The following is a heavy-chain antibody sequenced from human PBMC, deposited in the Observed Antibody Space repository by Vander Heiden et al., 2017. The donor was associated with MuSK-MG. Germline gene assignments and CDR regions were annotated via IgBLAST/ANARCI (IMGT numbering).Heavy chain of an antibody. Sequence: QVQLQQSGPGLVKPSQTLSLTCAISGATVPSNIAAWNWIRQSPSRGLEWLGRTYYRSKWYNDYAVSVKSRITINPDTSRNQLSLQLNSVTPEDTAVYYCARDPGVAGRVDYWGQGTLVTVSS. V-gene: IGHV6-1*01. CDR2: TYYRSKWYN. CDR1: GATVPSNIAA. CDR3: ARDPGVAGRVDY. D-gene: IGHD6-19*01. J-gene: IGHJ4*02.